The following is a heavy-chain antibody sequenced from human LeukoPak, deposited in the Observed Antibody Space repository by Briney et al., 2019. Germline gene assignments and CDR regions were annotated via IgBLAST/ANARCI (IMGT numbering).Heavy chain of an antibody. CDR2: IRSKANSYAT. CDR3: TSSSPYYDFWSGWIGHFDY. Sequence: GGSLKLSCAASGFTFSGSAMHWVRQASGKGLEWVGRIRSKANSYATAYAASVKGRFTISRDDSKNTAYLQMNSLKTEDTAVYYCTSSSPYYDFWSGWIGHFDYWGQGTLVTVSS. CDR1: GFTFSGSA. D-gene: IGHD3-3*01. J-gene: IGHJ4*02. V-gene: IGHV3-73*01.